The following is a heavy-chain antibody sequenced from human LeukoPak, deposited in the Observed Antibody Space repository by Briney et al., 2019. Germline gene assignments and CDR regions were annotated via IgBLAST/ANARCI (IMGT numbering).Heavy chain of an antibody. CDR3: ARDLDSSGYPHLDY. CDR1: GGSFSGYY. J-gene: IGHJ4*02. V-gene: IGHV4-4*07. Sequence: PSETLSLTCAVYGGSFSGYYWSWIRQPAGKGLEWIGRIYTSGSTNYNPSLKSRVTMSVDTSKNQFSLKLSSVTAADTAVYYCARDLDSSGYPHLDYWGQGTLVTVSS. CDR2: IYTSGST. D-gene: IGHD3-22*01.